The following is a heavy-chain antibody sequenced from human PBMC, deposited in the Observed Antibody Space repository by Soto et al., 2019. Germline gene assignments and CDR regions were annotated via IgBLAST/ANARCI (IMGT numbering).Heavy chain of an antibody. V-gene: IGHV3-23*01. J-gene: IGHJ4*02. CDR3: ANLPDCSGGSCYSGHY. CDR1: GFTFSSYA. CDR2: ISGSGGST. D-gene: IGHD2-15*01. Sequence: GGSLRLSCAASGFTFSSYATSWVRQAPGKGLEWVSAISGSGGSTYYADSVKGRFTISRDNSKNTLYLQMNSLRAEDTAVYYCANLPDCSGGSCYSGHYWGQGTLVTVSS.